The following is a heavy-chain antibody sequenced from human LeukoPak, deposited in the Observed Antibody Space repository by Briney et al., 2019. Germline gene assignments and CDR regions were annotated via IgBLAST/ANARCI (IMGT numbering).Heavy chain of an antibody. V-gene: IGHV3-33*06. J-gene: IGHJ4*02. Sequence: PGGSLRLSCAASGFTFSSYSMNRVRQAPGKGLEWVAVIWYDGSNKYYADSVKGRFTISRDNSKNTLYLQMNSLRAEDTAVYYCAKDWNYYDSSGYYPDYWGQGTLVTVSS. CDR1: GFTFSSYS. CDR2: IWYDGSNK. CDR3: AKDWNYYDSSGYYPDY. D-gene: IGHD3-22*01.